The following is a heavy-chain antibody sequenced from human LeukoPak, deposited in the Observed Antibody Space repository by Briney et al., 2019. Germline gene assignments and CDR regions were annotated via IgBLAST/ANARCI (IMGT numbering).Heavy chain of an antibody. CDR3: ARAVTVAAXLDY. D-gene: IGHD2-15*01. CDR2: IWYDGSNK. V-gene: IGHV3-33*08. Sequence: GGSLRLSCAASGFTFSSYGMHWVRQAPGKGLEWVAVIWYDGSNKYYADSVKGRFTISRDNSKNTLYLQMNSLRAEDTAVYYCARAVTVAAXLDYWGQGTLVTVS. J-gene: IGHJ4*02. CDR1: GFTFSSYG.